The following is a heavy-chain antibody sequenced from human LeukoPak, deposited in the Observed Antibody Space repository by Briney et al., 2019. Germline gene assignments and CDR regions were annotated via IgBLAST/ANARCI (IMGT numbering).Heavy chain of an antibody. CDR1: GGSFSSYY. CDR2: INHSGST. J-gene: IGHJ4*02. V-gene: IGHV4-34*01. CDR3: ARTRYYYNSRSYGAPYYFDY. Sequence: SETLSLTCAVYGGSFSSYYWSWIRQPPGKGLEWIGEINHSGSTNYYPSLKSRVTISVDTSKNQFSLKLSSVTAADTAVYYCARTRYYYNSRSYGAPYYFDYWGQGTLVTVSS. D-gene: IGHD3-10*01.